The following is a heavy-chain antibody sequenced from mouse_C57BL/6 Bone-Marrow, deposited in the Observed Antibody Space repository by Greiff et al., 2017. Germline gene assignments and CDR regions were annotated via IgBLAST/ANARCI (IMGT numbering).Heavy chain of an antibody. CDR1: GYTFTSYW. D-gene: IGHD3-2*02. J-gene: IGHJ3*01. CDR2: IDPSDSYP. V-gene: IGHV1-69*01. CDR3: ARGSGLPWFAY. Sequence: VQLQQPGAELVMPGASVKLSCKASGYTFTSYWMHWVKQRPGQGLEWIGEIDPSDSYPNYNQKFKGKSTLTVDKSSSTAYMQLSSLTSEDSAVYYFARGSGLPWFAYWGQGTLVTVSA.